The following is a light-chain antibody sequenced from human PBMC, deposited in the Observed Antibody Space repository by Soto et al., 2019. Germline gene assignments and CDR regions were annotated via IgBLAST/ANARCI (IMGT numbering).Light chain of an antibody. Sequence: EIVLTQSPGTLSLSPGERATLSCRASQTVRNNYLAWYQQKPGQAPRLLIYDASSRATGIPDRFSGGGSGTDFTLTISRLEPEDVAVYYCQQFSRWPLTFGGGTKVDI. CDR2: DAS. CDR1: QTVRNNY. V-gene: IGKV3-20*01. J-gene: IGKJ4*02. CDR3: QQFSRWPLT.